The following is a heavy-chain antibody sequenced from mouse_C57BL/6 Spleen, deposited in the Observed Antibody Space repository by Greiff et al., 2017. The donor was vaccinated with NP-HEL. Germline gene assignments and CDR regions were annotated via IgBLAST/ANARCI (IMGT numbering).Heavy chain of an antibody. CDR2: IYPGSGST. J-gene: IGHJ2*01. Sequence: VQLQQPGAELVKPGASVKMSCKASGYTFTSYWITWVKQRPGQGLEWIGDIYPGSGSTNYNEKFKSKATLTVDTSSSASYMQLSSLTSEYSAVYYGARGGYRDYFDYWGQGTTLTVSS. CDR1: GYTFTSYW. D-gene: IGHD3-1*01. CDR3: ARGGYRDYFDY. V-gene: IGHV1-55*01.